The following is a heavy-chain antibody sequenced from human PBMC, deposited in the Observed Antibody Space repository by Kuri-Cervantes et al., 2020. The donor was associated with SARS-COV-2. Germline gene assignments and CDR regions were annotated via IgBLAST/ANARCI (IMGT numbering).Heavy chain of an antibody. CDR2: INPNSGGT. V-gene: IGHV1-2*02. CDR3: ARGLTLEADRCGYHY. Sequence: ASVNVSCKASGYTFTGYYMHWVRQAPGQGLEWMGWINPNSGGTNYAQKFQGRITMTRNTSISTAYMELSRMSSDDTAVYCCARGLTLEADRCGYHYWGQGTLVTVSS. J-gene: IGHJ4*02. D-gene: IGHD3-22*01. CDR1: GYTFTGYY.